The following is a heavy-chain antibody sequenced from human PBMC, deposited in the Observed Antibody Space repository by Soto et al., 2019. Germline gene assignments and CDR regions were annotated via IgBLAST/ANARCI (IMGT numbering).Heavy chain of an antibody. CDR1: AGSISYTNSY. CDR2: VYYSGST. Sequence: PSETLSLTCTVSAGSISYTNSYWGWIRQPPGKRLEWIGSVYYSGSTYYNPSLTSRATVSVNTSRKQFFLRLSSVTAADTAVYYCARHGTRMVRRPFDYWGQGALVTVSS. V-gene: IGHV4-39*01. CDR3: ARHGTRMVRRPFDY. D-gene: IGHD2-8*01. J-gene: IGHJ4*02.